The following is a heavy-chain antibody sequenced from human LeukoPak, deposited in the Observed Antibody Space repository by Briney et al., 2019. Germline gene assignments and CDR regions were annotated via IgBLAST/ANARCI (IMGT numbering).Heavy chain of an antibody. D-gene: IGHD6-6*01. CDR3: ARDRGTIAARPGY. CDR2: ISWNSGSI. V-gene: IGHV3-9*01. J-gene: IGHJ4*02. CDR1: GFTFDDYA. Sequence: GRSLRLSCAASGFTFDDYAMHWVRQAPGKGLEWVSGISWNSGSIGYADSVKGRFTISRDNAKNSLYLQMNSLRAEDTALYYCARDRGTIAARPGYWGQGTLVTVSS.